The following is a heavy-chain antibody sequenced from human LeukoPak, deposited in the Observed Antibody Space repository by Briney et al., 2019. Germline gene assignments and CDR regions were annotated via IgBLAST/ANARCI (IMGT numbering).Heavy chain of an antibody. CDR3: ARGGYDSDFDY. D-gene: IGHD3-3*01. V-gene: IGHV4-59*01. CDR1: GGSISTYY. Sequence: SETLSLTCTVSGGSISTYYWSWIRLPPGKGLEWIAYIYFTGRTQYNPSLKSRVTISEDTSKIQFSLRLSSVTPADTAVYYCARGGYDSDFDYWGQGTLVTVSS. CDR2: IYFTGRT. J-gene: IGHJ4*02.